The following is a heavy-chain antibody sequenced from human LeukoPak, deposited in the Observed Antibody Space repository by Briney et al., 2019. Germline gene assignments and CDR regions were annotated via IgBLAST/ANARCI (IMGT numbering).Heavy chain of an antibody. Sequence: ASVKVSCKASGHTFTSYYMHWVRQAPGQGLEWMGIINPSGGSTSYAQKFQGRVTITRDTSTSTVYMELSSLRSEDTAVYYCARCYYDSSGYYSEDYWGQGTLVTVSS. CDR2: INPSGGST. CDR3: ARCYYDSSGYYSEDY. D-gene: IGHD3-22*01. V-gene: IGHV1-46*01. CDR1: GHTFTSYY. J-gene: IGHJ4*02.